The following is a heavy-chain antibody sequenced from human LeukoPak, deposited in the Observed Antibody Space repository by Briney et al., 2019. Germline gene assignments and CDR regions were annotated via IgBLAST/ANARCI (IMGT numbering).Heavy chain of an antibody. D-gene: IGHD6-13*01. Sequence: PGGSLRLSCAASGFTFSSYGIHWVRQAPGKGLEWVAVISYDGSNKYYADSVKGRFTISRDNSKNTLYLQMNSLRAEDTAVYYCAKAVRGSSSLFDYWGQGDLVTVSS. CDR1: GFTFSSYG. J-gene: IGHJ4*02. CDR2: ISYDGSNK. V-gene: IGHV3-30*18. CDR3: AKAVRGSSSLFDY.